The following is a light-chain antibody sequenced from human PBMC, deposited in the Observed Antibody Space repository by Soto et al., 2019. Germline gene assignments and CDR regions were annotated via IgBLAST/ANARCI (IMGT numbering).Light chain of an antibody. V-gene: IGKV1-13*02. CDR3: QQFNSYPIT. Sequence: AIQLTQSPSPLSASVGDRVTITCRASQDIRGALAGYQQKPGKAPKILIYDVSTLESGVPSRFSGSSSGTDFTLTISSLQPVDFATYYCQQFNSYPITCGQGTRLEI. J-gene: IGKJ5*01. CDR2: DVS. CDR1: QDIRGA.